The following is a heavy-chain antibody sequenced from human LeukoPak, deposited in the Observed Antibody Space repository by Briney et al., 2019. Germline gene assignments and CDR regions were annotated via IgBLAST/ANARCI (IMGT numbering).Heavy chain of an antibody. Sequence: GASVKVSCKASGYTFTSYGISWVRQAPGQGLEWMGWISAYNGNTNYAQKLQGRVTMTTDTSTSTAYMELRSLRSDDTAVYYCARHLSRITIFGVVIPYRGSAAFDIWGQGTMVTVSS. V-gene: IGHV1-18*01. D-gene: IGHD3-3*01. CDR1: GYTFTSYG. CDR2: ISAYNGNT. J-gene: IGHJ3*02. CDR3: ARHLSRITIFGVVIPYRGSAAFDI.